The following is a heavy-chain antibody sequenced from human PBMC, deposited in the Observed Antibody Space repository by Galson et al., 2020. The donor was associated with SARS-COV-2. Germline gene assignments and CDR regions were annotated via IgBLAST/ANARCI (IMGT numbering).Heavy chain of an antibody. CDR2: IYPSGST. J-gene: IGHJ5*02. CDR1: GGSIRSSTDY. V-gene: IGHV4-39*07. CDR3: ARDRIKDDGDNNGCGR. Sequence: ASETLSLTCTVSGGSIRSSTDYWGWVRQPPGKGLEWIGSIYPSGSTYYNPSLKSRVAISVDMSKNHFSLRLSSVTAADTAMYYCARDRIKDDGDNNGCGRWGQGTLVAVAS. D-gene: IGHD4-17*01.